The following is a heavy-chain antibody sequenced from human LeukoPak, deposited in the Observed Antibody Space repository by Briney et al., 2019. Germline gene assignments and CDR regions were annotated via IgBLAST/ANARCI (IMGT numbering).Heavy chain of an antibody. Sequence: GGSLRLSCAASGFTFSRYRMHWVRQAPGKGLEWVAVISNDGTNKYYADPVKGRFTISRDNSKNTLYLQMNSLRAEDTAVYYCARGLGVTANDYWGQGTLVTVSS. J-gene: IGHJ4*02. CDR2: ISNDGTNK. CDR1: GFTFSRYR. D-gene: IGHD2-21*02. CDR3: ARGLGVTANDY. V-gene: IGHV3-30*14.